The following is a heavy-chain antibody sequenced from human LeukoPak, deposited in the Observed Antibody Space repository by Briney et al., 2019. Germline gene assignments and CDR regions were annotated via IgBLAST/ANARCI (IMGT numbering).Heavy chain of an antibody. D-gene: IGHD2/OR15-2a*01. J-gene: IGHJ4*02. CDR2: INHDGTLR. CDR3: VRDVFSLGDS. Sequence: GGSLRLSCAASGFTFSDYGMHWVRQAPGKGLVWVSHINHDGTLRNYADSVKGRFTISRDFAKNTLYLQMNTLGAEDTAVHYCVRDVFSLGDSWGQGTLVTVSS. CDR1: GFTFSDYG. V-gene: IGHV3-74*01.